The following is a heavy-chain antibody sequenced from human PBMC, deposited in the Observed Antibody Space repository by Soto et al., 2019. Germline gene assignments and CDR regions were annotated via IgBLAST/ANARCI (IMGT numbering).Heavy chain of an antibody. V-gene: IGHV3-11*01. Sequence: PGGSLRLSCAASGFTFSDYYMSWIRQAPGKGLEWVSYITGGGSTTHYADSVKGRFTISRDNAKNSLYLQMNSLRAEDTAVYYCARDYYDSTGYYSNDYWGQGTLVTVSS. D-gene: IGHD3-22*01. CDR3: ARDYYDSTGYYSNDY. J-gene: IGHJ4*02. CDR1: GFTFSDYY. CDR2: ITGGGSTT.